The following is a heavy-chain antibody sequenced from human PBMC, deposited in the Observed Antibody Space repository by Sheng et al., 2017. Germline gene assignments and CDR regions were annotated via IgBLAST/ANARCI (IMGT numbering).Heavy chain of an antibody. J-gene: IGHJ6*03. CDR1: GVTFSYYG. CDR3: AREGIASDIPTPYFMDV. CDR2: IWNDGSEK. Sequence: QVQLVESGGGVVQPGESLRLSCAASGVTFSYYGMHWVRQAPGRGLEWVSIIWNDGSEKYYADSVKGRFTISRDNSKNTVYLQMNSLRAEDTAVYYCAREGIASDIPTPYFMDVWGQGTTVTVSS. V-gene: IGHV3-33*01. D-gene: IGHD6-13*01.